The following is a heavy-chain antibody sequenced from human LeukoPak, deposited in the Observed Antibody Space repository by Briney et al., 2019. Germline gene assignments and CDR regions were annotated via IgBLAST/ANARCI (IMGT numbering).Heavy chain of an antibody. D-gene: IGHD5-18*01. Sequence: SETLSLTCTVPGGSVSSGGFYWSWIRQPPGKGLEWIGYIYYSGSTNYNPSLKSRVTMSVDSSKTQFSLRLRSVTAADTAVYYCARGDEYSYAVDYWGQGTLVTVSS. CDR2: IYYSGST. CDR1: GGSVSSGGFY. J-gene: IGHJ4*02. CDR3: ARGDEYSYAVDY. V-gene: IGHV4-61*08.